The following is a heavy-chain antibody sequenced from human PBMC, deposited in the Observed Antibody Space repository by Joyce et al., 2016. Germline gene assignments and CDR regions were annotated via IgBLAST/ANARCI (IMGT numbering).Heavy chain of an antibody. Sequence: EVQLVQSGAEVKKPGESLRISCTASGYSFTKFWIGWVRQMPGKGLEWMGSINPADSDTKYSPSFQGQVTVSADKSITTAYLQWSGLKASDTALYFCARRSVEVASWFFDHWGQGTLVTVSS. CDR3: ARRSVEVASWFFDH. V-gene: IGHV5-51*01. D-gene: IGHD6-19*01. CDR1: GYSFTKFW. CDR2: INPADSDT. J-gene: IGHJ4*02.